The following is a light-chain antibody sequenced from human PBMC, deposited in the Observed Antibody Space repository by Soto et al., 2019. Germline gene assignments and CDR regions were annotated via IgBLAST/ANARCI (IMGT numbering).Light chain of an antibody. CDR3: SSYTSSSTRV. CDR1: SSDVGSYNL. J-gene: IGLJ3*02. V-gene: IGLV2-14*02. Sequence: QSALTQPASVSGSPGQSITISCTGVSSDVGSYNLVSWYQHHPGKTPKLIIYEGIKRPSGVSIRFSASKSGNTASLTISGLQAEDEADYYCSSYTSSSTRVFGGGTKLTVL. CDR2: EGI.